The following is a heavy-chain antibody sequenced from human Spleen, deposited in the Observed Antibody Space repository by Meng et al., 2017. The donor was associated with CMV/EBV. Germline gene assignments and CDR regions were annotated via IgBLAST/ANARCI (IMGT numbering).Heavy chain of an antibody. V-gene: IGHV4-59*01. CDR1: GGSISSYY. J-gene: IGHJ4*02. CDR2: IYYSGST. D-gene: IGHD5/OR15-5a*01. CDR3: ASEVSGY. Sequence: QVQLQESGPGLVKPSETLSLTCTVSGGSISSYYWSWIRQPPGKGLEWIGYIYYSGSTNYNPSLKSRVTISVNTSKNQFSLKLSSVTAADTAVYYCASEVSGYWGPGTMVTVSA.